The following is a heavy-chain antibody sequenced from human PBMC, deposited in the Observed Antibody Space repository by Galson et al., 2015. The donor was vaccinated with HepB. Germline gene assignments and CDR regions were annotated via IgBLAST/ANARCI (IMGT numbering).Heavy chain of an antibody. CDR2: ISAYNGYT. CDR3: SRAGGDIVGVQASMGYHHYGRDV. D-gene: IGHD2-2*01. V-gene: IGHV1-18*01. CDR1: GYTFTSYG. Sequence: SVKVSCKASGYTFTSYGISWVRQAPGQGLEWMGWISAYNGYTDYAQKLQSRVTMTTDTSTSTANMEMRGLRSDDTAVYYWSRAGGDIVGVQASMGYHHYGRDVWGQGTTVTVSS. J-gene: IGHJ6*02.